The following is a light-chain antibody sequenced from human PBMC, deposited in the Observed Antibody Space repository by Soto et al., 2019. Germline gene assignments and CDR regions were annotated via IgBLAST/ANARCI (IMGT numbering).Light chain of an antibody. CDR1: QSVSSTY. V-gene: IGKV3-20*01. J-gene: IGKJ1*01. Sequence: EVVLTQSPGTLSLSPGERATLSCRASQSVSSTYVAWYQHIPGQTPRLLIYGASNRATGIPDRFSGSGSGADFTLTISRLEPEDFALYYCQQYNDWPLTFGQGTKVDIK. CDR2: GAS. CDR3: QQYNDWPLT.